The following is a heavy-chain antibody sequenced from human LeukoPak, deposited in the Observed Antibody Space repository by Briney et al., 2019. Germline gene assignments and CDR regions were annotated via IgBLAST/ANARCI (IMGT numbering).Heavy chain of an antibody. CDR1: GGSFSGYY. J-gene: IGHJ3*02. CDR2: INHSGST. V-gene: IGHV4-34*01. Sequence: PSETLSLTCAVYGGSFSGYYWSWIRQPPGKGLEWIGEINHSGSTNYNPSLKSRVTISVDTSKNQFSLKLNSVTAADTAVYYCARGSSSGWYGDAFDIWGQGTMVTVSA. CDR3: ARGSSSGWYGDAFDI. D-gene: IGHD6-19*01.